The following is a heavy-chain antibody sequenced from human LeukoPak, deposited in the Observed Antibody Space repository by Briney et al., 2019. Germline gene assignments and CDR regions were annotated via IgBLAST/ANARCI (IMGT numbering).Heavy chain of an antibody. V-gene: IGHV1-69*05. J-gene: IGHJ4*02. Sequence: ASVKVSCKASGGTFSSYAISWVRQAPGQGLEWMGGIIPIFGTANYAQKLQGRVTMTTDTSTSTAYMELRSLRSDDTAVYYCATGRVFDYWGQGTLVTVSS. CDR3: ATGRVFDY. CDR1: GGTFSSYA. CDR2: IIPIFGTA. D-gene: IGHD1-26*01.